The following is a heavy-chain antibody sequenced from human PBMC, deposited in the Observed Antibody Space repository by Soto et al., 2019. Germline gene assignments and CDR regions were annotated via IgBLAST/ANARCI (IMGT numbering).Heavy chain of an antibody. CDR3: ARAAAYFYHYYYAMDV. J-gene: IGHJ6*02. D-gene: IGHD6-13*01. V-gene: IGHV3-30-3*01. CDR1: RFTFSSYA. Sequence: QVQLVESGGGVVQPGKSLRLSCAASRFTFSSYAMDWVRQAPGKGLEWVAVISHDGSEKYYGDSVKGRFTISRDNPKNTVYLQMNSLRPEDTAVYYCARAAAYFYHYYYAMDVWGQWTAVTVSS. CDR2: ISHDGSEK.